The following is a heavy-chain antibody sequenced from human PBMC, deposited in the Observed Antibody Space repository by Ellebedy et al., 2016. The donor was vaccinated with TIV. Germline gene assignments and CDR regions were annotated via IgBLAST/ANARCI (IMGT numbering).Heavy chain of an antibody. V-gene: IGHV3-7*01. J-gene: IGHJ3*02. Sequence: GESLKISCAASGFSFRSYWMSWVRQAPGKGLEWVANINQDGSMKYFVDSVKGRFTLSRDHAKNSLYLQMNSLRDEDTAVYYCATDGSYGDYRSPTHAFVMWGQGTVVTVSS. CDR2: INQDGSMK. CDR3: ATDGSYGDYRSPTHAFVM. CDR1: GFSFRSYW. D-gene: IGHD4-17*01.